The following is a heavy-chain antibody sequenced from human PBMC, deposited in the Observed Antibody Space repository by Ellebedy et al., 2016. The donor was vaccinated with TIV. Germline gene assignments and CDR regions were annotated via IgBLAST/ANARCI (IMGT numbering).Heavy chain of an antibody. D-gene: IGHD6-13*01. CDR3: AGSYSSSWYIENWFDP. CDR1: GFTFSSYA. J-gene: IGHJ5*02. Sequence: GESLKISXAASGFTFSSYAMSWVRQAPGKGLEWVSAISGSGGSTYYADSVKGRFTISRENSKNTLHLQMNSLRAEDTAVYYCAGSYSSSWYIENWFDPWGQGTLVTVSS. CDR2: ISGSGGST. V-gene: IGHV3-23*01.